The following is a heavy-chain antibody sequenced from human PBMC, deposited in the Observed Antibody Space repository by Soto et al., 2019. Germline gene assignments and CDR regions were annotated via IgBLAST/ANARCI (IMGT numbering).Heavy chain of an antibody. D-gene: IGHD3-22*01. CDR3: AKDRGTMIVVVPRSWFDP. CDR2: ISSSSSYT. CDR1: GFTFSDYY. Sequence: PGGSLRLSCAASGFTFSDYYMSWIRQAPGKGLEWVSYISSSSSYTNYADSVKGRFTISRDNSKNTLYLQMNSLRAEDTAVYYCAKDRGTMIVVVPRSWFDPWGQGTLVTVSS. J-gene: IGHJ5*02. V-gene: IGHV3-11*05.